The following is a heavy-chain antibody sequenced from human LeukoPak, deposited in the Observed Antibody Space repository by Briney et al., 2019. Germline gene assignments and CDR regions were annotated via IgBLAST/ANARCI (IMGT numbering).Heavy chain of an antibody. CDR3: ARWIVGDTTSDY. V-gene: IGHV1-46*01. Sequence: ASVKVSCKASGYTFTNYYMQWVRQGPGQGLEWMGIINPSGGGTSYAQNFQGRVTMTRDTSTSTVYMALSSLTSEDTAVYYCARWIVGDTTSDYWGQGTLVTVSS. CDR2: INPSGGGT. J-gene: IGHJ4*02. CDR1: GYTFTNYY. D-gene: IGHD1-26*01.